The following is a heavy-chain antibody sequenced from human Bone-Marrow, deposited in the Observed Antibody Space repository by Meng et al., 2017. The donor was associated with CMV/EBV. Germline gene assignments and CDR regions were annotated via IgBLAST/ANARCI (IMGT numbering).Heavy chain of an antibody. CDR2: INPSGGST. D-gene: IGHD6-19*01. CDR3: ARQGPHSSGWYAGTNYFDY. J-gene: IGHJ4*02. V-gene: IGHV1-46*01. Sequence: ASVKVSCKASGYTFTSYYMHWVRQAPGQGLEWMGIINPSGGSTSYAQKFQGRVTMTRDTSTSTVYMELSSLTSEDTAVYYCARQGPHSSGWYAGTNYFDYWGQGTQVNVPS. CDR1: GYTFTSYY.